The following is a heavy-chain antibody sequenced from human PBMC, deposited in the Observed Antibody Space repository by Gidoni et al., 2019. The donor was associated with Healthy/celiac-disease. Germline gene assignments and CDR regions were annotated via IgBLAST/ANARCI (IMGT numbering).Heavy chain of an antibody. D-gene: IGHD5-12*01. CDR1: GFTFSSYS. CDR3: ARDGYSGYDYPDYYYGMDV. Sequence: EVQLVESGGGLVQPGGSLRLSCAASGFTFSSYSMNWVRQAPGKGLELVSDISSSSSTIYYADSVKGRFTSSRDNAKNSLYLQMNSLRDEDTAVYYCARDGYSGYDYPDYYYGMDVWGQGTTVTVSS. J-gene: IGHJ6*02. CDR2: ISSSSSTI. V-gene: IGHV3-48*02.